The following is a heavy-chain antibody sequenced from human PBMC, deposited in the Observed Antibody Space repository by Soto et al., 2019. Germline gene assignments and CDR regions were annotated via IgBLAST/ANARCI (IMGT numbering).Heavy chain of an antibody. CDR3: ASARATSCWYVDY. J-gene: IGHJ4*02. V-gene: IGHV5-51*01. CDR1: GYSFTSYW. Sequence: GESLKISCKGSGYSFTSYWIGWVRQMPGKGLEWMGIIYPGDSDTRYSPSFQGQVTISADKSISTAYLQWSSLKASDTAMYYCASARATSCWYVDYWGQGTLVTVSS. CDR2: IYPGDSDT. D-gene: IGHD2-2*01.